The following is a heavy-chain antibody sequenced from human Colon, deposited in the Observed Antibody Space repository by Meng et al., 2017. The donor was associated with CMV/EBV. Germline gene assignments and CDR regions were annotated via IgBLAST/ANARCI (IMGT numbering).Heavy chain of an antibody. Sequence: SGVSVSGGDHPWSWIRQHPGEGLEWIGSIFNSGTTYYNLSLRSRALISVDSTKNQFSLRLTSVTAADAAVYYCADYFVGRGGRGPWGQGTLVTVSS. CDR2: IFNSGTT. CDR1: GVSVSGGDHP. V-gene: IGHV4-31*02. CDR3: ADYFVGRGGRGP. J-gene: IGHJ5*02. D-gene: IGHD2/OR15-2a*01.